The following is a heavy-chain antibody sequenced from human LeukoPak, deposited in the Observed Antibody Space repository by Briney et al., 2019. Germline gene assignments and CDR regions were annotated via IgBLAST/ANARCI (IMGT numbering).Heavy chain of an antibody. CDR2: IYAGGRT. V-gene: IGHV3-53*01. Sequence: PGGSLRLSCAASGFTVSSNYMSWVRQVPGKGLEWVSIIYAGGRTYFPDSVKGRFTISRDNSQNMLYLQLNSLRAEDTAVYYCAKLYNGNYYSWGQGTLVTVSS. J-gene: IGHJ4*02. D-gene: IGHD1-26*01. CDR3: AKLYNGNYYS. CDR1: GFTVSSNY.